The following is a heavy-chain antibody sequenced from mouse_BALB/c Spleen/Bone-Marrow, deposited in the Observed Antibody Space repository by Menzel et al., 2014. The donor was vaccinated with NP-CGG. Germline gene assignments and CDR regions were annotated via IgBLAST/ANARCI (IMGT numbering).Heavy chain of an antibody. CDR1: GYTFRSYW. J-gene: IGHJ1*01. CDR3: AFNSYWFFDV. V-gene: IGHV1-9*01. CDR2: ILPGSGST. Sequence: QVQLKESGAELMKPGASVKISCKATGYTFRSYWMEWVRQRPGHGLEWIGEILPGSGSTNHNEMFKGKATFTADTSSNTAYLQLSSLTSEDSAVYYCAFNSYWFFDVWGAGTTVTVSS.